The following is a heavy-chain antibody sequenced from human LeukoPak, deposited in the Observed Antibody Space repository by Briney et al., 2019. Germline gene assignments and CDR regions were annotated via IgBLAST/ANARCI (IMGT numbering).Heavy chain of an antibody. CDR3: VKDFGYYHILTGYYRSGDYYYGMDV. V-gene: IGHV3-64D*06. Sequence: PGGSLRLSCSASGFTFSSYAMHWVRQAPGKGLEYVSAISSNGGSTYYADSVKGRFTISRDNSKNTLYIQMSSLRAEDTAVYYCVKDFGYYHILTGYYRSGDYYYGMDVWGKGTTVTVSS. CDR1: GFTFSSYA. D-gene: IGHD3-9*01. J-gene: IGHJ6*04. CDR2: ISSNGGST.